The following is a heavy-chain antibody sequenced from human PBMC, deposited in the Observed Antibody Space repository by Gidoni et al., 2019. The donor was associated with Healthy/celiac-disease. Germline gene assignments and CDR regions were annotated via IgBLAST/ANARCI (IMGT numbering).Heavy chain of an antibody. CDR1: GYTFPSYG. D-gene: IGHD3-3*01. J-gene: IGHJ6*02. V-gene: IGHV1-18*01. CDR2: ISAYNGNT. Sequence: QVQLVQSGAEVKKPGASVKVSCKASGYTFPSYGISWVRQAPGQGLEWMGWISAYNGNTNYAQKLQGRVTMTTDTSTSTAYMELRSLRSDDTAVYYCATDYDFWSGSRPPRMDVWGQGTTVTVSS. CDR3: ATDYDFWSGSRPPRMDV.